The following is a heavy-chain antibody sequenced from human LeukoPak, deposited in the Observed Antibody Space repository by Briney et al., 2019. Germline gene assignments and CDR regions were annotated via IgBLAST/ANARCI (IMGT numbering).Heavy chain of an antibody. Sequence: SETLSLTCAVYGGSFSGYYWSWIRQPPGKGLGWIGEINHSGSTNYNPSLKSRVTISVDTSKNQFSLKLSSVTAADTAVYYCARADTAMVDYWGQGTLVTVSS. CDR3: ARADTAMVDY. CDR2: INHSGST. V-gene: IGHV4-34*01. D-gene: IGHD5-18*01. CDR1: GGSFSGYY. J-gene: IGHJ4*02.